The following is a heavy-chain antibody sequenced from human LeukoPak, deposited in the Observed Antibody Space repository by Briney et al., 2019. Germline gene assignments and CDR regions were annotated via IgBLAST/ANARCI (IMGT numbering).Heavy chain of an antibody. D-gene: IGHD3-3*01. Sequence: ASVKVSCKASGYTFTSYYMHWVRQAPGQGLEWMGIINPSGGSTSYAQKFQGRVTMARDMSTSTVYMELSSLRSEDTAVYYCARDSVYDFWSGYTSNYYYMDVWGKGTTVTVSS. CDR3: ARDSVYDFWSGYTSNYYYMDV. CDR1: GYTFTSYY. CDR2: INPSGGST. V-gene: IGHV1-46*01. J-gene: IGHJ6*03.